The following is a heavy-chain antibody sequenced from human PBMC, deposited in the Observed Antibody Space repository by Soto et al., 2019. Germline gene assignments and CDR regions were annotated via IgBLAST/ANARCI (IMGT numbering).Heavy chain of an antibody. Sequence: QVQLVQSGAEVKKPGSSVKVSCKASGGTFSSYAISWVRQAPGQGLEWMGGIIPIFGTANYAQKFQGRVTITADESTSTAYMELSSLRSEDTAVYYGAREPIRDYGDYLGDFDYWGQGTLVTVSS. V-gene: IGHV1-69*01. D-gene: IGHD4-17*01. J-gene: IGHJ4*02. CDR3: AREPIRDYGDYLGDFDY. CDR2: IIPIFGTA. CDR1: GGTFSSYA.